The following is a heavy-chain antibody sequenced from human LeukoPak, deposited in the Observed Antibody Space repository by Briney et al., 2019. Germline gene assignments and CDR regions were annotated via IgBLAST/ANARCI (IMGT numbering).Heavy chain of an antibody. V-gene: IGHV3-30*03. CDR1: GFTFSSYG. Sequence: PGGSLRLSCAASGFTFSSYGMHWVRQAPGKGLEWVAVISYDGSSKYYADSVKGRFTISRDNSKNTLYLQMNSLRAEDTAVYYCARARSSYGYGYAFDIWGQGTMVTVSS. J-gene: IGHJ3*02. D-gene: IGHD5-18*01. CDR2: ISYDGSSK. CDR3: ARARSSYGYGYAFDI.